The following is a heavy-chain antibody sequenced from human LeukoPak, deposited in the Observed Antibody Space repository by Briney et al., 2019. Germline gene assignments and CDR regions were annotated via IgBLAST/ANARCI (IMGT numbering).Heavy chain of an antibody. J-gene: IGHJ6*03. D-gene: IGHD7-27*01. CDR3: AKAPATGEGYYFYYMDV. CDR1: GFTFSSYA. Sequence: QSGGSLRLSCAASGFTFSSYAMSWVRQAPGKGPEWVASVNGRGATTYYADSVRGRFTISRDNSKNTLYLQMISLGADDTAVYFCAKAPATGEGYYFYYMDVWGKGTTVTVSS. V-gene: IGHV3-23*01. CDR2: VNGRGATT.